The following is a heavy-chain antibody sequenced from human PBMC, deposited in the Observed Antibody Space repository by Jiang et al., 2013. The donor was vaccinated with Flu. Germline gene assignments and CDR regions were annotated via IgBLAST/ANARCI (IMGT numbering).Heavy chain of an antibody. J-gene: IGHJ6*02. Sequence: GSGLVKPSQTLSLTCAISGDSVSSNSAAWNWIRQSPSRGLEWLGRTYYRSKWYNDYAVSVKSRITINPDTSKNQFSLQLNSVTPEDTAVYYCARDQGSSWNGAYYYYGMDVWGQGTTVTVSS. CDR3: ARDQGSSWNGAYYYYGMDV. D-gene: IGHD6-13*01. V-gene: IGHV6-1*01. CDR2: TYYRSKWYN. CDR1: GDSVSSNSAA.